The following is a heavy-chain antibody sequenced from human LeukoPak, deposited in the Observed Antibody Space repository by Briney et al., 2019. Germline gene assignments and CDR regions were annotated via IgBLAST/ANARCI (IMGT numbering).Heavy chain of an antibody. CDR3: ARGDGGLDY. CDR2: IYHSGST. J-gene: IGHJ4*02. Sequence: KPSETLSLTCTVSGYSISSGYYWGWIRQPPGKGLEWIGSIYHSGSTYYNPSLKSRVTISVDTSKNQFSLKLSSVTAADTAVYYCARGDGGLDYWGQGTLVTVSS. D-gene: IGHD2-15*01. CDR1: GYSISSGYY. V-gene: IGHV4-38-2*02.